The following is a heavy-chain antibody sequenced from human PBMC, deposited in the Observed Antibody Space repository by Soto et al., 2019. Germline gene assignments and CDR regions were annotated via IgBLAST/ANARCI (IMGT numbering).Heavy chain of an antibody. Sequence: SETLSLTCTVSGGSISSYYWSWIRQPPGKGLEWIGYIYYSGSTNYNPSLKSRVTISVDTSENQFSLKLSSVTAADTAVYYCARGTIFGVVISDYYYYYMDVWGKGTTVTVSS. CDR2: IYYSGST. V-gene: IGHV4-59*01. D-gene: IGHD3-3*01. J-gene: IGHJ6*03. CDR3: ARGTIFGVVISDYYYYYMDV. CDR1: GGSISSYY.